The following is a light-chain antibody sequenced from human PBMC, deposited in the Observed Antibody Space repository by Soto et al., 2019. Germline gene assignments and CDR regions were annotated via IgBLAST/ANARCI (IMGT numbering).Light chain of an antibody. CDR1: QSISSW. V-gene: IGKV1-5*01. Sequence: DIQMTQSPSTLSASVGDRVTITCRASQSISSWLAWYQQKPGKAPKLLIYDASSLESGVPSRFSGSGSVTEVTLTISCLQPDDFATYYCQQYNSYWTFGQGTKVEIK. CDR3: QQYNSYWT. CDR2: DAS. J-gene: IGKJ1*01.